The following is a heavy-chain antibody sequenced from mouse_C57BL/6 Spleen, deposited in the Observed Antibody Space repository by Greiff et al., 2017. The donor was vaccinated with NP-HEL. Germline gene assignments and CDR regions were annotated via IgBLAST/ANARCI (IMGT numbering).Heavy chain of an antibody. CDR1: GYTFTSYW. Sequence: QVQLKQPGAELVKPGASVKLSCKASGYTFTSYWMHWVKQRPGQGLEWIGMIHPNSGSTNYNEKFKSKATLTVDKSSSTAYMQLSSLTSEDSAVYYCARDAPLNAMDYWGQGTSVTVSS. V-gene: IGHV1-64*01. CDR2: IHPNSGST. J-gene: IGHJ4*01. CDR3: ARDAPLNAMDY.